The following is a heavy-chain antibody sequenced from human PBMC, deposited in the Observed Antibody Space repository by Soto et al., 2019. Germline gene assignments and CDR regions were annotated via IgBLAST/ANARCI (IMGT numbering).Heavy chain of an antibody. CDR2: IYHSGIT. J-gene: IGHJ4*02. V-gene: IGHV4-4*02. Sequence: QVKLQESGPGLVKPSGTLSLTCAVSGGAIKSGNWWSWVRQPPGKGLEWIGEIYHSGITNYNPSLKSRVIISVDKPKNQFSLKLSSMTAADTAVYYCARYYYASGNYQGNLDYWGQGSLVTVSS. CDR3: ARYYYASGNYQGNLDY. D-gene: IGHD3-10*01. CDR1: GGAIKSGNW.